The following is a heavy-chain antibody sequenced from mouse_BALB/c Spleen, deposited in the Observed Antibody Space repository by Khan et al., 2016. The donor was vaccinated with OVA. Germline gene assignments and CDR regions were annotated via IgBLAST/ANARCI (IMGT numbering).Heavy chain of an antibody. J-gene: IGHJ4*01. V-gene: IGHV1-4*01. CDR1: GYTFISNT. D-gene: IGHD2-14*01. Sequence: QVQLQQSGAELARPGASVKMSCKASGYTFISNTMHWVEQRPGQGLEWIGYINPRSSYTNYNQKFKDKATLTADKSSSTAYMQLSSLTSEDSAVYYCARRTTEYTMDYWGQGTSVTVSS. CDR3: ARRTTEYTMDY. CDR2: INPRSSYT.